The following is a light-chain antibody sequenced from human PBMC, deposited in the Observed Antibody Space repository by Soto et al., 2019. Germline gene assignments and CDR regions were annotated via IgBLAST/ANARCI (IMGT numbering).Light chain of an antibody. CDR2: ESS. V-gene: IGKV3-11*01. CDR1: QNVANY. J-gene: IGKJ3*01. Sequence: ETVLTQSPATLSLSPGERATLSCRASQNVANYLDWYQQKPGQAPRLLIYESSNRATGIAARFSGSGSGTDFTLTISSLEPEDFAVYYCQQRSNWLFGPGTKVDIK. CDR3: QQRSNWL.